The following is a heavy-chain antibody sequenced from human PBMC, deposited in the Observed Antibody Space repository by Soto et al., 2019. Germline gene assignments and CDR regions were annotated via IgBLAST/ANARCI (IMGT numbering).Heavy chain of an antibody. Sequence: QVQLQESGPGLVRPWETLSLTCSVSGDSVSSGDYYWSWIRQPPGKGLEWLGHVYFSGSTNYIPSLKSRLTMSVDTAKNQCSLKLNSVTAAYTAVYYCARSPVDTYISYWSDPWGQGTQVTVSS. CDR2: VYFSGST. V-gene: IGHV4-61*08. CDR1: GDSVSSGDYY. CDR3: ARSPVDTYISYWSDP. J-gene: IGHJ5*02. D-gene: IGHD5-18*01.